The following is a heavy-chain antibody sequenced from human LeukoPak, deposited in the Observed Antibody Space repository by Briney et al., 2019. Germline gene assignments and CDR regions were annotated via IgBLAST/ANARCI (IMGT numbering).Heavy chain of an antibody. V-gene: IGHV3-30*18. D-gene: IGHD4-17*01. J-gene: IGHJ4*02. CDR1: GFTMSSYG. CDR3: AKGSPYGDYADY. Sequence: PGGSLRLSCAGSGFTMSSYGMHWVRQAPGKGLEWVAVISYDGSNKYYADSVKGRFTISRDNSKNTLYLQMNSLRAEDTAVYYCAKGSPYGDYADYWGQGTLVTVSS. CDR2: ISYDGSNK.